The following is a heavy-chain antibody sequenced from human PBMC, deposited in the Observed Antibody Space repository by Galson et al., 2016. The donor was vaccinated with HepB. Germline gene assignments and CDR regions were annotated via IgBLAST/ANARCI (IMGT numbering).Heavy chain of an antibody. CDR1: GFIVSSNY. V-gene: IGHV3-53*01. J-gene: IGHJ4*02. CDR3: VRHSLYRSGGGCSDSFDY. Sequence: SLRLSCAASGFIVSSNYMSWVRQTPGKGLEWVSVLRSGGLTYYADSVMGRFTISRDNAKNTVYLQMHSLRAEDTAVYYCVRHSLYRSGGGCSDSFDYWGRGTLVTVSS. D-gene: IGHD2-15*01. CDR2: LRSGGLT.